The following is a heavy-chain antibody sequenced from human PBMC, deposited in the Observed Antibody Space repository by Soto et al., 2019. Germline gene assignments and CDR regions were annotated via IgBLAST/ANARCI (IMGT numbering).Heavy chain of an antibody. Sequence: QVQLVQSGAEVKKPGASVKVSCKASGYTFTSYGISWVRQAPGQGLEWMGWITAYNGNTNYALKPQGRVTMTTDTSTRTAYMQIRSLRSDDTAVYYCAQRRGYSNGEFDYWGPGALVTVSS. D-gene: IGHD5-18*01. CDR3: AQRRGYSNGEFDY. CDR1: GYTFTSYG. V-gene: IGHV1-18*01. CDR2: ITAYNGNT. J-gene: IGHJ4*02.